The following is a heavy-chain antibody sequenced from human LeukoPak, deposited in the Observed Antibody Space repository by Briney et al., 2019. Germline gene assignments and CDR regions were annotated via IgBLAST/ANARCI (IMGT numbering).Heavy chain of an antibody. CDR1: GFTFSNYW. CDR3: VRSAFHAGSGNYYDY. D-gene: IGHD3-22*01. V-gene: IGHV3-74*03. CDR2: IDNAGSIT. Sequence: VQPGESLRLSCAASGFTFSNYWIHWVRQAPGKGLVWVSRIDNAGSITTYADSVKGRFTISRDNAENTLYLQMNSLRVEDTAVYYCVRSAFHAGSGNYYDYWGQGTLVTVSS. J-gene: IGHJ4*02.